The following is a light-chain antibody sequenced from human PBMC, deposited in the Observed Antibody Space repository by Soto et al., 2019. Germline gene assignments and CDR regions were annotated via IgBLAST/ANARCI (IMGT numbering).Light chain of an antibody. CDR3: CSYAGSSTYV. CDR1: RNDVGSYNL. V-gene: IGLV2-23*02. CDR2: EVS. Sequence: QSVLTQPASVSGSPGQSITISCTGTRNDVGSYNLVSWYQQHPGKAPKLMIYEVSKRPSGVSNRFSGSKSGNTASLTISGLQAEDEADYYCCSYAGSSTYVFGTGTKVTVL. J-gene: IGLJ1*01.